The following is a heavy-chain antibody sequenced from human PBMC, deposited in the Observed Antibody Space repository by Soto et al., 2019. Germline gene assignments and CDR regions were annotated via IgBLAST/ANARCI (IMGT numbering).Heavy chain of an antibody. D-gene: IGHD1-7*01. J-gene: IGHJ5*02. Sequence: SETLSLPCAVSGGSISSGGYSWSWIRQPPGKGLEWIGYIYHSGSTYYNPSLKSRVTISVDRSKNQFSLKLSSVTAADTAVYYCARTGTTGGYWFDPWGQGTLVTVSS. CDR1: GGSISSGGYS. V-gene: IGHV4-30-2*01. CDR2: IYHSGST. CDR3: ARTGTTGGYWFDP.